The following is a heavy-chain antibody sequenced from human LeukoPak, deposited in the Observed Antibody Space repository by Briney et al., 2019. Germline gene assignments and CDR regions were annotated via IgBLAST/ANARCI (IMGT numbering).Heavy chain of an antibody. CDR2: INTDGSST. J-gene: IGHJ4*02. CDR3: ARDSHPTRYCSSTSCYLH. Sequence: GGSLTLSCAASGFTFSSYWMHWVRQAPGKGLVWVSRINTDGSSTSYADSVKGRFTISRDNAKNTLYLQMNSLRAEDTAVYYCARDSHPTRYCSSTSCYLHWGQGTLLTVSS. D-gene: IGHD2-2*01. CDR1: GFTFSSYW. V-gene: IGHV3-74*01.